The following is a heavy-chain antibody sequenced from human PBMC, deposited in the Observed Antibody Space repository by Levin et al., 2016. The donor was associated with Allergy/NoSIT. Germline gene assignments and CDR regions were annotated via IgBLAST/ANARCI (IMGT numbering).Heavy chain of an antibody. CDR3: ARGAVGNRNDAFDL. D-gene: IGHD2-2*01. J-gene: IGHJ3*01. V-gene: IGHV3-33*01. CDR2: IWFDGRTK. Sequence: WIRQPPGKGLEWVAVIWFDGRTKYYADSVKGRFTISRDNSKNTLYVQMNTLRAEDTAVYYCARGAVGNRNDAFDLWGQGTMVTVSS.